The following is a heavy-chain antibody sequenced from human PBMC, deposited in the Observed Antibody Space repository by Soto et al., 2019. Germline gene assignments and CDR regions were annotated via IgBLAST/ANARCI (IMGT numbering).Heavy chain of an antibody. CDR3: ARLGYSGYDRDY. J-gene: IGHJ4*02. V-gene: IGHV4-39*01. D-gene: IGHD5-12*01. CDR1: GGSISSSSYY. Sequence: SETLSLTCTVSGGSISSSSYYWGWIRQPPGKGLEWIGSIYYSGGTYYNPSLKSRVTISVDTSKNQFSLKLSSVTAADTAVYYCARLGYSGYDRDYWGQGTLVTVSS. CDR2: IYYSGGT.